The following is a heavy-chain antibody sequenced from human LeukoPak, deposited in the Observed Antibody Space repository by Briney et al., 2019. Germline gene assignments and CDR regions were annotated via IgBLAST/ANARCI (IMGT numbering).Heavy chain of an antibody. CDR2: ISGSGGST. J-gene: IGHJ4*02. CDR3: AKDPGGYSYGYNDY. V-gene: IGHV3-23*01. D-gene: IGHD5-18*01. Sequence: PGGSLRLSCAAPGFTFSTYAMSWVRQAPGKGLEWVSAISGSGGSTYYADSVKGRFTISRDNSKDTLYLKMNSLRAEDTAVYYCAKDPGGYSYGYNDYWGQGTLVTVSS. CDR1: GFTFSTYA.